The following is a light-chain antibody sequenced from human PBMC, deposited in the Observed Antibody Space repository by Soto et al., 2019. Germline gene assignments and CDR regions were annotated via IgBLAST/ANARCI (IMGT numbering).Light chain of an antibody. V-gene: IGLV1-40*01. CDR1: GSNIGAGYD. Sequence: QYVLTQAPSVSGAPGQKITMSGTGRGSNIGAGYDVHGYQQVPGAAPRFLIYADNNRPSGVPDRFSASKSGTSASLAITGLQGEDEANYYCQSYDTSLSGVIFGAGTKLTVL. CDR3: QSYDTSLSGVI. CDR2: ADN. J-gene: IGLJ2*01.